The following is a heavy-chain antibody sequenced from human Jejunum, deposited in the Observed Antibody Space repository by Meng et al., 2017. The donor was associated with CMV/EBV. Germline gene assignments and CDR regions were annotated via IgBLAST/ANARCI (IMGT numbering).Heavy chain of an antibody. Sequence: GFTFSNYAMTWVRQAPGKGLEWVSAISGIGGRTNYADSVKGRFTIFRDNSKNTMYLQMNSLRAEDTAIYYCAKDGSSSWNSEADYWGQGTRVTVSS. CDR2: ISGIGGRT. J-gene: IGHJ4*02. V-gene: IGHV3-23*01. D-gene: IGHD6-13*01. CDR3: AKDGSSSWNSEADY. CDR1: GFTFSNYA.